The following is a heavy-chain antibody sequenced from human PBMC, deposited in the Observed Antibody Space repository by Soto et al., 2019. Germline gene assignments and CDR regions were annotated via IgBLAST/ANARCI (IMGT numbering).Heavy chain of an antibody. CDR2: IYHRGIT. J-gene: IGHJ4*02. Sequence: QVQLQESGPGLVTPSQTLSLTCTVSGASITSDDYYWSWIRQPPGKGLKYIAYIYHRGITYYNPSLQTRVTILLDTSKNQFPPNRTSVTPADTAAYYCAXXXXDXAXGHFDYWGQGSLVTVSS. V-gene: IGHV4-30-4*01. CDR3: AXXXXDXAXGHFDY. CDR1: GASITSDDYY.